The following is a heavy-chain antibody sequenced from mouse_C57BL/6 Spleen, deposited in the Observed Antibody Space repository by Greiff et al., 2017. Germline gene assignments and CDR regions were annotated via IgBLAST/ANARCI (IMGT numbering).Heavy chain of an antibody. CDR2: IYPGDGDT. J-gene: IGHJ4*01. CDR1: GYAFSSYW. V-gene: IGHV1-80*01. D-gene: IGHD2-1*01. Sequence: VQLQQSGAELVKPGASVKISCKASGYAFSSYWMNWVKQRPGKGLEWIGQIYPGDGDTNYNGKFKGKATLTADKSSSTAYMQLSSLTSEDSAVYFCARRGNQYYYAMDYWGQGTSVTVSS. CDR3: ARRGNQYYYAMDY.